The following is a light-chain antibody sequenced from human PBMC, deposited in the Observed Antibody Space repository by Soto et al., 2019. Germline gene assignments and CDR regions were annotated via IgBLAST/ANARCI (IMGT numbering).Light chain of an antibody. CDR2: RTS. CDR3: QQYGSSPRT. V-gene: IGKV3-20*01. J-gene: IGKJ1*01. Sequence: VWTQSPGPLSLSPGERATLSCRASQSVGSNLAWYQQKPGQAPRLLIYRTSSRATGIPDRFSGSESETDFTLTISRLEPDDSAVYYCQQYGSSPRTFGPGTKVDIK. CDR1: QSVGSN.